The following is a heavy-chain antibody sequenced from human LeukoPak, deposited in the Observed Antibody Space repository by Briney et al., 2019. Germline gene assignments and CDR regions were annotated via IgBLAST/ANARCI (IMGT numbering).Heavy chain of an antibody. CDR1: GFTFSSYA. Sequence: GGSLRLPCAASGFTFSSYAMHWVRQAPGKGLEYVSAISSNGGSTYYANSVKGRFTISRDNSKNTLYLQMNSLRAEDTAVYYCAKDLVRWQLVGYMDVWGKGTTVTVSS. J-gene: IGHJ6*03. CDR2: ISSNGGST. D-gene: IGHD6-6*01. CDR3: AKDLVRWQLVGYMDV. V-gene: IGHV3-64*01.